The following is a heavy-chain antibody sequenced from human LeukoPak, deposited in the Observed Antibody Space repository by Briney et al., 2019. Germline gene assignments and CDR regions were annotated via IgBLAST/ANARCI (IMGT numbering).Heavy chain of an antibody. V-gene: IGHV4-38-2*02. CDR3: ARVCSSGRCLDY. CDR2: INHSGST. J-gene: IGHJ4*02. D-gene: IGHD2-15*01. CDR1: GYSISSGYY. Sequence: SETLSLTCTVCGYSISSGYYWAWMRQPPGKGLEWIGSINHSGSTYYNPSLKSRVTVSVDTSKNQVSLTLSSATAADTAVYYCARVCSSGRCLDYWGQGTLVTVSS.